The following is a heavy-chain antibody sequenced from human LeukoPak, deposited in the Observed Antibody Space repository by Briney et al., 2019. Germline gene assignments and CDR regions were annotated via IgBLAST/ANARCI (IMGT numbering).Heavy chain of an antibody. CDR3: AKWSLGYCSSTSCSPFDY. D-gene: IGHD2-2*01. CDR1: GFTFSSYA. J-gene: IGHJ4*02. CDR2: ISGSGGST. Sequence: GGSLRLSCAASGFTFSSYAMSWVRQAPGKGLEWVSAISGSGGSTYYADSVKGRFTISRDNSKNTLYLQMNSLRAEDTAVYYCAKWSLGYCSSTSCSPFDYWGQGTLVTVSS. V-gene: IGHV3-23*01.